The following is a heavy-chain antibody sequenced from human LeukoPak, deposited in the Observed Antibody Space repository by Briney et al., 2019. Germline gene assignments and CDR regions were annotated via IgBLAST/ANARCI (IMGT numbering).Heavy chain of an antibody. V-gene: IGHV4-39*01. Sequence: SETLSLTCTVSGGSISSSGYYWGWIRQPPGKGLQWIGSIYSSGSTYYNPSLKSRVTISVDTSKNQFSLKLTSVTAADTAVYYCARSWFSTGPADYWGQGTLVTVSS. CDR1: GGSISSSGYY. J-gene: IGHJ4*02. CDR3: ARSWFSTGPADY. CDR2: IYSSGST. D-gene: IGHD6-13*01.